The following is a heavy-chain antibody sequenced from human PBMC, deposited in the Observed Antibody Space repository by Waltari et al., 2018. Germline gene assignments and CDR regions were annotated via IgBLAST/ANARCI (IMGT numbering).Heavy chain of an antibody. J-gene: IGHJ4*02. V-gene: IGHV3-7*03. Sequence: EVQLVESGGGLVQPGGSLRLSCAASGFTFSSYWMSWVRQAPGKGLEGVANIKQDGSEKYYVDSVKGRFTISRDNAKNSLYLQMNSLRAEDTAVYYCARDPKVGATLPDYWGQGTLVTVSS. CDR1: GFTFSSYW. D-gene: IGHD1-26*01. CDR2: IKQDGSEK. CDR3: ARDPKVGATLPDY.